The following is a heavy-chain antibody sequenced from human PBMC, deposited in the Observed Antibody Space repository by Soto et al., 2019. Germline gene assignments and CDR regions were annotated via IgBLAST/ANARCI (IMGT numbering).Heavy chain of an antibody. CDR2: INPDGGST. CDR3: TRDSPLSSSWYFRSPLLFDY. Sequence: ASVKVSCKASGYTFTNYYIHWVRQAPGQGLEWMGIINPDGGSTNYAQKFQGRVTMTRDTSTSIAYLQMNSLKTEDTAVYYCTRDSPLSSSWYFRSPLLFDYWGHGTLVTVSS. V-gene: IGHV1-46*03. CDR1: GYTFTNYY. D-gene: IGHD6-13*01. J-gene: IGHJ4*01.